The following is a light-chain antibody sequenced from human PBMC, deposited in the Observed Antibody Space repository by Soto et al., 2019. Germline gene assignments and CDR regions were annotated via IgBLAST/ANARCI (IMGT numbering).Light chain of an antibody. V-gene: IGLV2-14*01. CDR2: EVS. CDR1: SSDIGGYNY. CDR3: TSYTSSTTNYV. Sequence: QSALTQPASVSGSPGQSITFSCTGTSSDIGGYNYVSWYQQHPGKAPKLMIYEVSNRPSGVSDRFSGSKSGNTASLTISGLQAEDGADYYCTSYTSSTTNYVFGTGTKLTVL. J-gene: IGLJ1*01.